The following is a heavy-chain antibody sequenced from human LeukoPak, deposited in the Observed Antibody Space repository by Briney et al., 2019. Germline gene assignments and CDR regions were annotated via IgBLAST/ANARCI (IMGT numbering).Heavy chain of an antibody. V-gene: IGHV4-31*03. Sequence: SETLSLTCTVSGGSISSGGYYWSWIRQHPGKGLEWIGYIYYSGSTYYNPSLKSRVTISVDTSKNQFSMKLSSVTAADTAVYYCARVGGTGEIDYWGQGTLVTVSS. J-gene: IGHJ4*02. CDR3: ARVGGTGEIDY. CDR2: IYYSGST. D-gene: IGHD1-1*01. CDR1: GGSISSGGYY.